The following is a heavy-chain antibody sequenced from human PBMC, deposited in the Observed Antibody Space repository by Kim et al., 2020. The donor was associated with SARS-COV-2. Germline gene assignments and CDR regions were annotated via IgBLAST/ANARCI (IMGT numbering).Heavy chain of an antibody. Sequence: GESLKISCKGSGYSFTSYWIDWVRQMPGKGLEWMGIIYPGDSDTRYSPSFQGQVTISADKSISTAYLQWSSLKASDTAMYYCARRQVGVAATMDVWGQGTTVTVSS. J-gene: IGHJ6*02. CDR1: GYSFTSYW. CDR2: IYPGDSDT. V-gene: IGHV5-51*01. D-gene: IGHD3-3*01. CDR3: ARRQVGVAATMDV.